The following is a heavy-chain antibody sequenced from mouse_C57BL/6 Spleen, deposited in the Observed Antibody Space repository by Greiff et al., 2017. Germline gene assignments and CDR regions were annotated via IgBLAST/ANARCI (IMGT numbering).Heavy chain of an antibody. CDR2: IDPEDGEI. J-gene: IGHJ4*01. Sequence: VQLQQPGAELVRPGTSVKLSCTASGFNIKDYYMPWVKQRTEQGLEWIGRIDPEDGEIKYAPKFQGKATITADTSSNTVYLQLSSLTSEDTAVYDCASYYGTWDAMDYWGQGTSVTVSS. CDR3: ASYYGTWDAMDY. V-gene: IGHV14-2*01. D-gene: IGHD1-1*01. CDR1: GFNIKDYY.